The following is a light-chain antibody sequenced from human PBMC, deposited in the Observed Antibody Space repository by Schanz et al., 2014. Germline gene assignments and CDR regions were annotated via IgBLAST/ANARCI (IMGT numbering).Light chain of an antibody. Sequence: DIVMTQSPDSLAVSLGERATIKCKSSQSVLYSSNNKSYLSWLQQKPGQPPKLLIFWASTRESGVPDRFSGSGSGTDFTLTISSLQAEDVAVYYCLQQYDTPWTFGQGTKVEVK. CDR3: LQQYDTPWT. J-gene: IGKJ1*01. CDR2: WAS. V-gene: IGKV4-1*01. CDR1: QSVLYSSNNKSY.